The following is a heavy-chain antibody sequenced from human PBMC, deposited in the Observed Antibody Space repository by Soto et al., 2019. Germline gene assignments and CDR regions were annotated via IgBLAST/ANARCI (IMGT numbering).Heavy chain of an antibody. Sequence: QVQLVESGGGVVQPGRSLRLSCAASGFTFSSYGMHGVRQAPGKGLEGVAVIWYDGINKYYADSVKGRFTISRDNSKNTLYLQMNSLRAEDTAVYYCARDGGGYREDNWFDPWGQGTLVTVSS. CDR1: GFTFSSYG. D-gene: IGHD5-12*01. CDR2: IWYDGINK. V-gene: IGHV3-33*01. CDR3: ARDGGGYREDNWFDP. J-gene: IGHJ5*02.